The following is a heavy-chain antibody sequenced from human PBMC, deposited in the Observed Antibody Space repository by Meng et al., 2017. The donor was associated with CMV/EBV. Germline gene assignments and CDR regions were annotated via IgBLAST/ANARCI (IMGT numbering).Heavy chain of an antibody. CDR3: ARAQVVVGPAAIHYYYYGMDV. CDR1: GGTFSSYA. CDR2: IIPIFGTA. J-gene: IGHJ6*02. Sequence: SVKVSCKASGGTFSSYAISWVRQAPGQGLEWMGGIIPIFGTANYAQKFQGRVTITTDESTSTAYMELSSLRSEDTAVYYCARAQVVVGPAAIHYYYYGMDVWGQGTTVTVSS. D-gene: IGHD2-2*01. V-gene: IGHV1-69*05.